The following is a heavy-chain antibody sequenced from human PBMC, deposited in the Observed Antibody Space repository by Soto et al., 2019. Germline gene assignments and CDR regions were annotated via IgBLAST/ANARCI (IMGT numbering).Heavy chain of an antibody. CDR3: ARGHCSSTSCYTYKLFDP. V-gene: IGHV4-59*01. CDR2: IYYSGST. J-gene: IGHJ5*02. D-gene: IGHD2-2*02. CDR1: GGSISSYY. Sequence: PSETLSLTCTVSGGSISSYYWSWIRQPPGKGLEWIGYIYYSGSTNYNPSLRSRVTISVDTSKNQFSLKLSSVTAADTAVYYCARGHCSSTSCYTYKLFDPWGQGTLVTVSS.